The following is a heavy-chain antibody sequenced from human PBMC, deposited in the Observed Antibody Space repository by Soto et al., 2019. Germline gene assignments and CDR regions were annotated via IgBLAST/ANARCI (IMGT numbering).Heavy chain of an antibody. D-gene: IGHD3-16*01. V-gene: IGHV3-9*01. CDR3: AKDTGGGNYYYMDV. CDR2: ISWNSGSI. Sequence: QPGGSLRISFSASRFPVYVYSMHWVLQAPGKGLEWVSGISWNSGSIGYADSVKGRFTISRDNAKNSLYLQMNSLRAEDTALYYCAKDTGGGNYYYMDVWGKGTTVTVSS. CDR1: RFPVYVYS. J-gene: IGHJ6*03.